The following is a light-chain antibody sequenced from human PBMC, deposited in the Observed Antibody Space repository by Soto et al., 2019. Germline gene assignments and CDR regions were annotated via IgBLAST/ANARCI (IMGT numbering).Light chain of an antibody. Sequence: LTQPPSASGTPWQRITISFSGSSSNIGDNPVNWYQQLPGAAPKLLIYINDQRPSGVPDRFSGSKSGTSASLAISGLQPEDEADYYCAAWDDSLNALFGTGTKVTVL. J-gene: IGLJ1*01. V-gene: IGLV1-44*01. CDR3: AAWDDSLNAL. CDR1: SSNIGDNP. CDR2: IND.